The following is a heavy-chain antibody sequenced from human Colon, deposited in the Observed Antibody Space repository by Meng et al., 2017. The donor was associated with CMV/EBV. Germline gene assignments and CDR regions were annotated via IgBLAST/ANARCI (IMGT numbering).Heavy chain of an antibody. CDR2: VSSLSNDI. CDR1: GFTFSSSP. Sequence: GGSLRLSCEASGFTFSSSPMNWVRQAPGKGLEWVASVSSLSNDIYYADTVKGRFTISRDNAKNSLYLQMNSLRAEDTAVYYCARDQEIQLWDGVYYYYGMDVWGQGTTVTVSS. D-gene: IGHD5-18*01. V-gene: IGHV3-21*01. J-gene: IGHJ6*02. CDR3: ARDQEIQLWDGVYYYYGMDV.